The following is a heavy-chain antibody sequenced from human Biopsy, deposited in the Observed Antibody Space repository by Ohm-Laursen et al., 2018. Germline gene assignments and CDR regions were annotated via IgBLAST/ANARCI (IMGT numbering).Heavy chain of an antibody. V-gene: IGHV4-34*01. J-gene: IGHJ6*02. CDR2: INHGGRT. Sequence: SETLSLTCSVYGESFNGYYWSWIRQTPGEGLEWIGEINHGGRTNYDPSLKSRVTISVDTSKNQFSLKVRSVTAADTAVYYCVRGVDYYDPYHYYALDVWGQGTTVTVSS. D-gene: IGHD3-22*01. CDR1: GESFNGYY. CDR3: VRGVDYYDPYHYYALDV.